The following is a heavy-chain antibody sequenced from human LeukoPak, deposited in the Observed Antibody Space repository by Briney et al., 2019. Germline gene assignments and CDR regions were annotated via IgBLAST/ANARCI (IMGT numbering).Heavy chain of an antibody. CDR1: GFSFTTYW. Sequence: GGSLRLSCAASGFSFTTYWMSWVRQAPGKGLEWVANIKQDGSEKYYVDSVKGRFTISRDNAKNSLYLQMNSLRAEDTAVYYCARPLGSYMDVWGKGTTVTVSS. CDR2: IKQDGSEK. J-gene: IGHJ6*03. CDR3: ARPLGSYMDV. V-gene: IGHV3-7*01. D-gene: IGHD7-27*01.